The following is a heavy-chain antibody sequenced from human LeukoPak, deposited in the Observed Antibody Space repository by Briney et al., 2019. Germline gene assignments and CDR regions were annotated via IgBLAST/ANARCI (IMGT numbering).Heavy chain of an antibody. Sequence: GGSLRLSCAASGFTFSSSAMGWVRRAPQKGLEWVSAIPASGPKTYYTESVRGRFTISRDNSKNTVYLQMQSLRAEDTAVYYCVKEASKTFGIYTADYWGQGTLVTVSS. D-gene: IGHD3-16*01. J-gene: IGHJ4*02. CDR2: IPASGPKT. V-gene: IGHV3-23*01. CDR3: VKEASKTFGIYTADY. CDR1: GFTFSSSA.